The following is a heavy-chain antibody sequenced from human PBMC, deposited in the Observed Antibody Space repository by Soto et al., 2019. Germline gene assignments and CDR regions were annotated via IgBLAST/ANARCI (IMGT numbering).Heavy chain of an antibody. D-gene: IGHD3-3*01. CDR1: GGTFSSYT. CDR2: IIPILGIA. Sequence: ASVKVSCKASGGTFSSYTIIWVRQAPGQGLEWMGRIIPILGIANYAQKFQGRVTITANKSTSTAYMELSSLRSGDTAVYYCARGALGPDYDFWSGPGNNYYYMDVWGKGTTVTVSS. V-gene: IGHV1-69*02. CDR3: ARGALGPDYDFWSGPGNNYYYMDV. J-gene: IGHJ6*03.